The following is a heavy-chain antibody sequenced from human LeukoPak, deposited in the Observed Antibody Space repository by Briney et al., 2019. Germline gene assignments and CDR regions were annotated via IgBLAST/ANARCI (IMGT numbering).Heavy chain of an antibody. Sequence: GGSLRLSCAASGFTFSSYAMSWVRQAPGKGLEWVSAMSGSGGSTYYADSVKGRFTISRDNSKNTLYLQMNSLRAEDTAVYYCAKDGGGYYDSSGTDAFDIWGQGTMVTVSS. D-gene: IGHD3-22*01. CDR3: AKDGGGYYDSSGTDAFDI. CDR2: MSGSGGST. J-gene: IGHJ3*02. CDR1: GFTFSSYA. V-gene: IGHV3-23*01.